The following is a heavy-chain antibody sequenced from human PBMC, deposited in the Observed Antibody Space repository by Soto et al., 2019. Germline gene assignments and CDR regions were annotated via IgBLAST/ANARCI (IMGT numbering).Heavy chain of an antibody. Sequence: QVQLVQSGAEAKKPGAAVKVSCKASGYTFINYDINWVRQAPGQGLEWMGWMSTNSGRTGYAQKFQGRVIMTRNTASSTAYMELSRLRAEYTAVYYCARGKRYTNDYWGQGTLVTVSS. V-gene: IGHV1-8*01. D-gene: IGHD2-2*02. CDR3: ARGKRYTNDY. CDR1: GYTFINYD. J-gene: IGHJ4*02. CDR2: MSTNSGRT.